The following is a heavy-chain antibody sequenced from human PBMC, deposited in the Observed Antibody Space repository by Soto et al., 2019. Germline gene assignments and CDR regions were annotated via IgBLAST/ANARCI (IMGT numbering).Heavy chain of an antibody. D-gene: IGHD2-21*02. CDR1: GVTFSSYS. CDR3: ARAPPVNGSSSWDLVTAIRYYYGMDV. CDR2: ISSSSSYI. J-gene: IGHJ6*02. Sequence: GGSLRLSCAASGVTFSSYSMNWVRQAPGKGLEWVSSISSSSSYIYYADSVKGRFTISRDNAKNSLYLQMNSLRAEDTAVYYCARAPPVNGSSSWDLVTAIRYYYGMDVWGQGTTVTVSS. V-gene: IGHV3-21*01.